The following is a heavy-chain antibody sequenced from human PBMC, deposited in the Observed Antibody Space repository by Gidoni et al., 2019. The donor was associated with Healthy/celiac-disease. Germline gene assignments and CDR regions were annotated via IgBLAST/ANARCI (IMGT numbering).Heavy chain of an antibody. V-gene: IGHV3-21*01. CDR1: GFTFSSYS. Sequence: EVQLVESGGGLVKPGGSLRLSCAASGFTFSSYSMNWVRQAPGKGLEWVSSISSSSSYIYYADSVKGRFTISRDNAKNSLYLQMNSLRAEDTAVYYCARDEERIAARRGALYYYYYMDVWGKGTTVTVSS. CDR3: ARDEERIAARRGALYYYYYMDV. D-gene: IGHD6-6*01. CDR2: ISSSSSYI. J-gene: IGHJ6*03.